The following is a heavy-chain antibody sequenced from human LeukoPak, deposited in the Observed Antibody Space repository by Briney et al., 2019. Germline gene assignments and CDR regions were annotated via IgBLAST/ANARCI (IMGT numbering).Heavy chain of an antibody. CDR1: GFTFTSSA. J-gene: IGHJ3*02. D-gene: IGHD2-2*01. V-gene: IGHV1-58*02. Sequence: ASVKVSCKASGFTFTSSAMQWVRQARGQRLEWIGWIVVGSGNTNYAQKFQERVTITRDMSTSTAYMELSSLRSEDTAVYYCAAEKYCSSTSCSGSYDAFDIWGQGTMVTVSS. CDR3: AAEKYCSSTSCSGSYDAFDI. CDR2: IVVGSGNT.